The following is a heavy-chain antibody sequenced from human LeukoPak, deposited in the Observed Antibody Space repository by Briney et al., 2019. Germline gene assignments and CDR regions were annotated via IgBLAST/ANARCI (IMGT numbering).Heavy chain of an antibody. Sequence: QSGGSLRLSCAASGFTVSSNSLSWVRQAPGKGLEWVSVIYGGGSTYFADSVKGRFTISRDNSKNTLYLQMNSLRAEDTAVYYCALTPPSKWAFDYWGQGTLVTVSS. CDR2: IYGGGST. V-gene: IGHV3-53*01. J-gene: IGHJ4*02. D-gene: IGHD1-26*01. CDR1: GFTVSSNS. CDR3: ALTPPSKWAFDY.